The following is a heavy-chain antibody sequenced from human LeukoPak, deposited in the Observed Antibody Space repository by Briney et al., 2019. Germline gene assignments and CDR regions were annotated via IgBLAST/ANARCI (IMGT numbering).Heavy chain of an antibody. CDR3: ARDSSGYDGGPFDY. D-gene: IGHD5-12*01. V-gene: IGHV3-30-3*01. Sequence: GGSLRLSCAASGFTFRGYWIHWVRQAPGRGLEWVAVISYDGSNKYYADSVKGRFTISRDNSKNTLYLQMNSLRAEDTAVYYCARDSSGYDGGPFDYWGQGTLVTVSS. J-gene: IGHJ4*02. CDR2: ISYDGSNK. CDR1: GFTFRGYW.